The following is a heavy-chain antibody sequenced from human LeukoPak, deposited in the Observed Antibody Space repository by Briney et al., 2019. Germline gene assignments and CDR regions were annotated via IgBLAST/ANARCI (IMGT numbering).Heavy chain of an antibody. V-gene: IGHV1-46*01. CDR1: GYTFTGYY. CDR3: ARDLGGFGPADYYYGMDV. D-gene: IGHD3-3*01. CDR2: INPSGGST. Sequence: ASVKVSCKASGYTFTGYYMHWVRQAPGQGLEWMGIINPSGGSTSYAQKFQGRVTMTRDTSTSTVYMELSSLRSEDTAVYYCARDLGGFGPADYYYGMDVWGQGTTVTVSS. J-gene: IGHJ6*02.